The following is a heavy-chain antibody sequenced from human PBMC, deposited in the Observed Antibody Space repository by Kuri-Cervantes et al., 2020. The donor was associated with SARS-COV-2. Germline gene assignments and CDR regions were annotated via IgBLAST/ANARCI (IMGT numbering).Heavy chain of an antibody. CDR1: GFTFNRYS. V-gene: IGHV3-21*01. CDR2: ISSSSSYI. CDR3: ARDPAPTDSSGYYYGARAFDI. D-gene: IGHD3-22*01. Sequence: GESLKISCAASGFTFNRYSMNWVRQAPGKELEWVSSISSSSSYIYYADSVKGRFTISRDNAKNSLYLQMNSLRAEDTAVYYCARDPAPTDSSGYYYGARAFDIWGQGTMVTVSS. J-gene: IGHJ3*02.